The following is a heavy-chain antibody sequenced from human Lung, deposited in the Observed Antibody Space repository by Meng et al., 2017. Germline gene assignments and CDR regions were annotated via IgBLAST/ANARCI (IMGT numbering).Heavy chain of an antibody. CDR1: GFTLSNYG. CDR3: ARDVGGWPFDY. D-gene: IGHD6-19*01. V-gene: IGHV3-23*04. J-gene: IGHJ4*02. Sequence: EVQLVESGGGLVQPGGSLRLSCEGSGFTLSNYGMSWVRQAPGKGLEWVSTISGDGGNTHYADFVKGRFTISRDNSKNTHYVQMNSLRVEDTAIYYCARDVGGWPFDYWGQGTLVTVSS. CDR2: ISGDGGNT.